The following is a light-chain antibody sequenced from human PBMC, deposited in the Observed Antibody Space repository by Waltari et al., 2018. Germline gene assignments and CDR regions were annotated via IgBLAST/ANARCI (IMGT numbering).Light chain of an antibody. Sequence: SYELTQPSSVSVSPGQTARITCSGDVLAKKYARWFQQRPGQAPVLVSYKGSERPSGIPERFSGSSSGTTVTLTISGAQVEDEADYYCYSATDNNLGIFGGGTKLTVL. J-gene: IGLJ2*01. CDR2: KGS. CDR3: YSATDNNLGI. V-gene: IGLV3-27*01. CDR1: VLAKKY.